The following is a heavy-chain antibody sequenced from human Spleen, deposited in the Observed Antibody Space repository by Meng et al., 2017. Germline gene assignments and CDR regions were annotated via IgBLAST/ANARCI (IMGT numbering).Heavy chain of an antibody. D-gene: IGHD4-11*01. Sequence: VQLPQWGAGLLKPSETRSLTCVVSGGSFRDYYWSWIRQPPGKGLEWIGEINHSGSTNYNPSLESRATISVDTSQNNLSLKLSSVTAADSAVYYCARGPTTMAHDFDYWGQGTLVTVSS. CDR1: GGSFRDYY. J-gene: IGHJ4*02. V-gene: IGHV4-34*01. CDR3: ARGPTTMAHDFDY. CDR2: INHSGST.